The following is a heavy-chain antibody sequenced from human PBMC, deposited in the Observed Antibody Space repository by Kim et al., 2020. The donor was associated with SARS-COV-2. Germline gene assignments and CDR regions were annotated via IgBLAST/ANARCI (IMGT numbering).Heavy chain of an antibody. J-gene: IGHJ4*02. D-gene: IGHD3-22*01. Sequence: GGSLRLSCAASGFIFSNYWMSWVRQAPWKGLEWLTNINQDESEKYSVDSVKGRFTISRDNAKNSLYLQMNTLRAEDTPVYYCARDGSGYSQYRGQGTLVTVSS. CDR1: GFIFSNYW. V-gene: IGHV3-7*01. CDR3: ARDGSGYSQY. CDR2: INQDESEK.